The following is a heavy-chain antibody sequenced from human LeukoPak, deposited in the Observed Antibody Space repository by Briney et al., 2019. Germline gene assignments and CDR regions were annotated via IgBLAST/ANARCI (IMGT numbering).Heavy chain of an antibody. Sequence: GRSLRLSCAASGFTFSSYAMHWVRQAPGKGLEWVAVISYDGSNKYYADSVKGRFTISRDNSKNTLYLQMNSLRAEDTAVYYCARALKWELLLMAYWGQGTLVTVSS. CDR2: ISYDGSNK. CDR3: ARALKWELLLMAY. CDR1: GFTFSSYA. D-gene: IGHD1-26*01. V-gene: IGHV3-30-3*01. J-gene: IGHJ4*02.